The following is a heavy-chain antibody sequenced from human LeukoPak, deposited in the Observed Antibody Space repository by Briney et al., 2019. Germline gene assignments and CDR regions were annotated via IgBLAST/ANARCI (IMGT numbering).Heavy chain of an antibody. V-gene: IGHV1-2*02. CDR3: ARGPLPSSSSWYKDY. CDR1: GYTFTGYY. CDR2: INPNSGGT. J-gene: IGHJ4*02. Sequence: ASVKFSCKASGYTFTGYYMHWVRQAPGQGLEWMGWINPNSGGTNYAQKFQGRVTMTRDTSISTAYMELSRLRSDDTAVYYCARGPLPSSSSWYKDYWGQGTLVTVSS. D-gene: IGHD6-13*01.